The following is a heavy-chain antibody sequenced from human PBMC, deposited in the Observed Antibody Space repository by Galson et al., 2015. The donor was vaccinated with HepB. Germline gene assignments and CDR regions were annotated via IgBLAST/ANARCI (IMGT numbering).Heavy chain of an antibody. CDR2: INDGNGNT. V-gene: IGHV1-3*01. CDR3: ARENWLSTGSYSVLVAFDI. D-gene: IGHD1-26*01. Sequence: SVKVSCKASGYTFTSYAMHWVRQPPGQRLEWMGWINDGNGNTKYSQKFQGRVTITRDTSASTAYMELSSLRSEDTAVYYCARENWLSTGSYSVLVAFDIWGQGTMVTVSS. CDR1: GYTFTSYA. J-gene: IGHJ3*02.